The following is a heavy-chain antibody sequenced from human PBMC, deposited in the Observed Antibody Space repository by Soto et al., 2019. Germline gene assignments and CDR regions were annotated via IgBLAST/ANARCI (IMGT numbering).Heavy chain of an antibody. D-gene: IGHD7-27*01. CDR2: IYYSGST. J-gene: IGHJ4*02. V-gene: IGHV4-61*01. CDR3: ASGTGDLGY. Sequence: QVQLQESGPGLVKPSETLSLTCTVSGGSVSSGSYYWSWIRQPPGKGLEWIGYIYYSGSTNYNPSLKSRVTISVDTSKNQFSLKLSSVTAADTAVYYCASGTGDLGYWCQGTLVTVSS. CDR1: GGSVSSGSYY.